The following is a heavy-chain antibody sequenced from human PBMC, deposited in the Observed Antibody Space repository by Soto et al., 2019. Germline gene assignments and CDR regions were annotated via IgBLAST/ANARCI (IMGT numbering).Heavy chain of an antibody. J-gene: IGHJ4*02. CDR1: GFTFSNAW. Sequence: EVQLVESGGGLVKPGGSLRLSCAASGFTFSNAWMSWVRQAPGKGLEWVGRIKSKTDGGTTDYAAPVKGRFTISRDDSKNTLYLQMNSLKTEDTAVYYCTTDMDFWSGYWYFDYWGQGTLVTVSS. CDR3: TTDMDFWSGYWYFDY. V-gene: IGHV3-15*01. D-gene: IGHD3-3*01. CDR2: IKSKTDGGTT.